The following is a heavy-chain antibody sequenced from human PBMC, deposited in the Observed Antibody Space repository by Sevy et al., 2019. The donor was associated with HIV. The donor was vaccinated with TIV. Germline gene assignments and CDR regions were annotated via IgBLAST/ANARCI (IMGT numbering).Heavy chain of an antibody. CDR3: ANGGFGDYDSSGYHILGDY. D-gene: IGHD3-22*01. CDR2: ISYDGSNK. J-gene: IGHJ4*02. V-gene: IGHV3-30*18. Sequence: GGYLRLSCAASGFTFSSYGMHWVRQAPGKGLEWVVVISYDGSNKYYADSVKGRFTISRDNSKNTLYLQMNSLRAEDTAVYYCANGGFGDYDSSGYHILGDYWGQGTLVTVSS. CDR1: GFTFSSYG.